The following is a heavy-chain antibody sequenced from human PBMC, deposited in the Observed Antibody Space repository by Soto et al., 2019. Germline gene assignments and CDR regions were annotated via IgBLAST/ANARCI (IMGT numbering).Heavy chain of an antibody. CDR2: ISAYNGNT. CDR1: GYTFTSYG. V-gene: IGHV1-18*01. J-gene: IGHJ5*02. CDR3: ARVDPYNWNDPTRFDP. Sequence: QVQLVQSGAEVKKPGASVKVSCKASGYTFTSYGISWVRQAPGQGLKWMGWISAYNGNTNYAQKLQGRVTMTTDPSTSTAYMELRSLRSDDTAVYYCARVDPYNWNDPTRFDPWGQGTLVTVSS. D-gene: IGHD1-20*01.